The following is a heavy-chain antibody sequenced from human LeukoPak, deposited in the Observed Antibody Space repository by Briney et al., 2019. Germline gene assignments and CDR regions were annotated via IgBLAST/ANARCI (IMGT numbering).Heavy chain of an antibody. Sequence: PSETLSLTCAVSGGSISSSNWWSWVRQPPGKGLEWIGEIYHSGSTNYNPSLKSRVTISVDKSKNQFSLKLSSVTAADTAVYYCARNYYDSSGYYPYFDYWGQGTLVTVSS. V-gene: IGHV4-4*02. CDR2: IYHSGST. J-gene: IGHJ4*02. CDR3: ARNYYDSSGYYPYFDY. D-gene: IGHD3-22*01. CDR1: GGSISSSNW.